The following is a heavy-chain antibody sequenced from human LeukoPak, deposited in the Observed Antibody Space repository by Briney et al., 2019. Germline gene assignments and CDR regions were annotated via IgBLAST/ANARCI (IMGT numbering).Heavy chain of an antibody. V-gene: IGHV4-59*04. J-gene: IGHJ3*02. Sequence: PSETLSLTCTVSGGSISSFYWSWIRQPPGKGLEWIGSIYHSGSTYYNLSLKSRVTISVDTSKNQFSLKLSSVTAADTAVYYCASHAQSRDYYYGSGSYYIDAFDIWGQGTMVTVSS. CDR2: IYHSGST. CDR1: GGSISSFY. CDR3: ASHAQSRDYYYGSGSYYIDAFDI. D-gene: IGHD3-10*01.